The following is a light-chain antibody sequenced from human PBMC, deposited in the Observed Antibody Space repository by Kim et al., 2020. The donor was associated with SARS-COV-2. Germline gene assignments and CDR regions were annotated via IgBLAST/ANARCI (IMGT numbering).Light chain of an antibody. Sequence: ASVGDRVTVTCRASQDISGWLAWYQQKPEKAPKSLIYSTSTLQSGVPSRFSGSRSGTDFTLTITNLQPEDFATYYCQQYTTYPLTFGGGTKVDIK. J-gene: IGKJ4*01. CDR3: QQYTTYPLT. CDR1: QDISGW. CDR2: STS. V-gene: IGKV1D-16*01.